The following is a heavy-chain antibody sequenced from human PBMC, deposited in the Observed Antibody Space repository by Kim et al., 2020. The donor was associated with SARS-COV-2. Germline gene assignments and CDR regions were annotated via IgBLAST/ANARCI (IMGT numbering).Heavy chain of an antibody. V-gene: IGHV4-34*01. Sequence: SETLSLTCAVSGGSLSGYYWSWIRQPPGKGLEWIGEINHSGSTNYNPSLKSRVNVSVDTSKDQVSLKLKSVTAADTAVYFCARGRLATFRGGIYFFDYWGQGTVVTVSS. D-gene: IGHD3-16*01. CDR2: INHSGST. CDR3: ARGRLATFRGGIYFFDY. CDR1: GGSLSGYY. J-gene: IGHJ4*02.